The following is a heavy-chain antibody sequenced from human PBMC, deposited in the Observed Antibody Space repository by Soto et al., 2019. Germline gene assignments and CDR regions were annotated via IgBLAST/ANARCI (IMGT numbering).Heavy chain of an antibody. D-gene: IGHD3-10*01. CDR2: ISAYNGNT. CDR3: ARDVVWFGELLPLRDDAFDI. CDR1: GYTFTSYG. J-gene: IGHJ3*02. V-gene: IGHV1-18*01. Sequence: QVQLVQSGAEVKKPGASVKVSCKASGYTFTSYGISWVRQAPGQGLEWMGWISAYNGNTNYAQKLQGRVTMTTDTSTSTAYMELRSLRSDDTAVYYCARDVVWFGELLPLRDDAFDIWGQGTMVTVSS.